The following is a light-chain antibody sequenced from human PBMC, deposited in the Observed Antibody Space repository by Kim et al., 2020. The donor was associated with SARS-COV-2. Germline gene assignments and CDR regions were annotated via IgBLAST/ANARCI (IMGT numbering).Light chain of an antibody. V-gene: IGLV3-1*01. CDR2: QNF. CDR3: QAWDTNTGVL. CDR1: TLETGY. J-gene: IGLJ3*02. Sequence: VSPGLTVSLTCTGDTLETGYASWYQQKTGQSPTLVIYQNFKRPSGIPERFSGSNSGNTATLTIRGTQSVDEADYYCQAWDTNTGVLFGGGTQLTVL.